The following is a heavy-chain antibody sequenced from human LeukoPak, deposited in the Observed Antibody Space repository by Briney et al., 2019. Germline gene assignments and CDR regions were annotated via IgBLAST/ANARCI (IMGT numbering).Heavy chain of an antibody. V-gene: IGHV4-34*01. CDR3: ARQRWFGESYYFDY. Sequence: SETLSLTCAVYGGSFIGYDWTWIRQPPGKGLEWIGEINHGGGTNYNPSLKSRVTISVDTSKNQFSLKLSSVTAADTAVYYCARQRWFGESYYFDYWGQGTLVTVSS. J-gene: IGHJ4*02. CDR2: INHGGGT. D-gene: IGHD3-10*01. CDR1: GGSFIGYD.